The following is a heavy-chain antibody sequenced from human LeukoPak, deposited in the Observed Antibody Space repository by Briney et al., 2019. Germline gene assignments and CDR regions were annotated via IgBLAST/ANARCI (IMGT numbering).Heavy chain of an antibody. CDR2: INPNSGGT. CDR1: GYTFTGYY. D-gene: IGHD1-26*01. Sequence: ASVKVSCKASGYTFTGYYMHWVRQAPGQVLEWMGWINPNSGGTNYAQKFQGRVTMTRDTSISTAYMELSRLRSDDTAVYYCARGSTWGSGSYLPDYWGQGTLVTVSS. J-gene: IGHJ4*02. V-gene: IGHV1-2*02. CDR3: ARGSTWGSGSYLPDY.